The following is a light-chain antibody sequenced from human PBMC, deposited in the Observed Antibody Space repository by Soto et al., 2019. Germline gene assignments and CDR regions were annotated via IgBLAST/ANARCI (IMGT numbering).Light chain of an antibody. V-gene: IGLV1-40*01. CDR3: QSYDSGLGGPHVI. Sequence: QSVLTQPPSVSGAPGPRVTISCTGSSSNIGAGYDVHWYQQLPGTTPKFLIYGNNNRPSGVPDRFSGSKSGISASLAITGLQAEDEADYYCQSYDSGLGGPHVIFGGGTKLTVL. J-gene: IGLJ2*01. CDR1: SSNIGAGYD. CDR2: GNN.